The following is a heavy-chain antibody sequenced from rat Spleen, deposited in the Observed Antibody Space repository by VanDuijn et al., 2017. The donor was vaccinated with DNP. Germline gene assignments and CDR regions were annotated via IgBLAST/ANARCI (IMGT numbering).Heavy chain of an antibody. Sequence: EVQLVESGGDPVQPGRSLTLSCVVSGFTFNNDWMTWVRQVPGKGLEWVASITSSGGTSYYVDSVKGRFTISRDNVRNTLYLQMNSLRSEDTATYYCTRSAAGLAYWGQGTLVTVSS. CDR2: ITSSGGTS. D-gene: IGHD1-2*01. J-gene: IGHJ3*01. CDR3: TRSAAGLAY. CDR1: GFTFNNDW. V-gene: IGHV5-31*01.